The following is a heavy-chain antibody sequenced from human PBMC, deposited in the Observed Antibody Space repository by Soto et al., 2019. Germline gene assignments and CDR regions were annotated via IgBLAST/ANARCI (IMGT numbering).Heavy chain of an antibody. J-gene: IGHJ4*02. D-gene: IGHD2-2*01. CDR2: IKEDASGE. Sequence: EVQLVQSGGGLVQPGGSLRLSCVASGFTFSTYWMTWVRQAPGMGLEWVAGIKEDASGEDYVDSVKGRFSISRDNAKNSLYVQLNRLRAEDTAVYYWAPALSSPFSSFDSWGQGSLVTVSS. CDR1: GFTFSTYW. V-gene: IGHV3-7*01. CDR3: APALSSPFSSFDS.